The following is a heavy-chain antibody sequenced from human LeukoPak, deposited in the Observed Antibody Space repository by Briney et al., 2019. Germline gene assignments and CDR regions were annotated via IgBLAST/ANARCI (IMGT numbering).Heavy chain of an antibody. D-gene: IGHD3-22*01. CDR1: EFTFSSYW. CDR3: ARLRYGGYGEYDC. CDR2: IKQDGSEK. Sequence: GGSLRLSCAASEFTFSSYWMTWVRQAPGKGLEWVANIKQDGSEKYYVDSVKGRFTISRDNAQNSLYLQMNSLRAEDTAVYYCARLRYGGYGEYDCWGQGTLVTVSS. J-gene: IGHJ4*02. V-gene: IGHV3-7*01.